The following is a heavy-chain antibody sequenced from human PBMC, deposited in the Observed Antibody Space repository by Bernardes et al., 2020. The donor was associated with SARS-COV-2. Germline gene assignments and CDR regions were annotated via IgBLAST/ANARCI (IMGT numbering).Heavy chain of an antibody. V-gene: IGHV1-2*02. Sequence: ASVKVSCQASGYTFIDYYIHWVRQAPGQGLEWMGWINPKSGGTEYAQKFQGRVTMTRDTSISTAYMELSSLRSDDTAVYYCAKVVRYITRIVALDHWGQGTLVTVSS. J-gene: IGHJ5*02. CDR1: GYTFIDYY. CDR2: INPKSGGT. CDR3: AKVVRYITRIVALDH. D-gene: IGHD3-22*01.